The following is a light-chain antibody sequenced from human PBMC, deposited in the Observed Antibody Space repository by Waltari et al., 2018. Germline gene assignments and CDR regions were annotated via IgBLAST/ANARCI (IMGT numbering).Light chain of an antibody. V-gene: IGLV1-44*01. Sequence: QSVLTQPPSASGTPGQRVTISCSGSYSNVGANVVNWYQHLPGPAPKLLIYRNDRRPSGVPDRFSASKSGTSASLAISGLRPEDEADYYCASWDDSLNGRWVFGGGTKVTVL. CDR2: RND. CDR1: YSNVGANV. CDR3: ASWDDSLNGRWV. J-gene: IGLJ2*01.